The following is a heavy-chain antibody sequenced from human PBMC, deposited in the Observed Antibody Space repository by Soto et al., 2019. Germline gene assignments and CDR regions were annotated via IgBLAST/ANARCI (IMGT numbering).Heavy chain of an antibody. Sequence: SLRLSCSASGFTFCSYSMHWVRPTPGNGLESVSSISSSSSYIYYADSVKGRFTISRDNAKNSLYLQMNSLRAEDTAVYYCARDVLHYDILTGYYVAWFDPWGQGTLVTVSS. J-gene: IGHJ5*02. CDR2: ISSSSSYI. CDR1: GFTFCSYS. CDR3: ARDVLHYDILTGYYVAWFDP. V-gene: IGHV3-21*01. D-gene: IGHD3-9*01.